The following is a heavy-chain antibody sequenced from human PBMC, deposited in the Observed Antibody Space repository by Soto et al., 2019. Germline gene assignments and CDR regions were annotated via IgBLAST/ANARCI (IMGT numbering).Heavy chain of an antibody. D-gene: IGHD2-15*01. J-gene: IGHJ5*02. Sequence: ASLKVSCKASGGTFSSYAISWVRQAPGQGLEWMGGIIPIFGTANYAQKFQGRVTITADESTSTAYMELSSLRSEDTAVYYCARGLVVESWFDPWGQGTLVTVSS. CDR3: ARGLVVESWFDP. V-gene: IGHV1-69*13. CDR2: IIPIFGTA. CDR1: GGTFSSYA.